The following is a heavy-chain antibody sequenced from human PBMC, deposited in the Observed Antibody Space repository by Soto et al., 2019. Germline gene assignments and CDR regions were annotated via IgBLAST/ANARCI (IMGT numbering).Heavy chain of an antibody. Sequence: EVQLVESGGGLVQPGGSLKLSCAASGFTFSGSAMHWVRQASGKGLEWVGRIRSKAKSYATAYAASVKGRFTIARDDSKSTAYLQMNSLKPEDTAVYYCTRRYCSGGSCSANPANCDYWGQGTLVTVSS. D-gene: IGHD2-15*01. CDR1: GFTFSGSA. CDR2: IRSKAKSYAT. J-gene: IGHJ4*02. V-gene: IGHV3-73*01. CDR3: TRRYCSGGSCSANPANCDY.